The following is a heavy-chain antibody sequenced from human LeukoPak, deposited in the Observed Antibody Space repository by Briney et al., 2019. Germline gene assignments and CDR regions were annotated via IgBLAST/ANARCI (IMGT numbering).Heavy chain of an antibody. Sequence: GGSLRLSCAASGFTFSSYWMHWVRQAPGKGLVWVSRINSDGSSTTYADSVKGRFTISRDNAKNALYLQMNSLRAKDTAVYYCARGPTAPLDYWGQGTLVTVSS. CDR2: INSDGSST. V-gene: IGHV3-74*01. D-gene: IGHD5-18*01. J-gene: IGHJ4*02. CDR1: GFTFSSYW. CDR3: ARGPTAPLDY.